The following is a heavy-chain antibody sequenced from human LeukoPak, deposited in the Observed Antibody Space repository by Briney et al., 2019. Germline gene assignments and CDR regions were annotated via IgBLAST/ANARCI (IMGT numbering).Heavy chain of an antibody. Sequence: SETLSLTCAVYGGSFSGYYWSWIRQPPGKGPEWLGEINHSGSTIYNPSLKSRVTISVDTSKNHFSLKLGSVTAADTAVYYCGRSAGRDVYNWDYWGQGTLVTVSS. V-gene: IGHV4-34*01. D-gene: IGHD5-24*01. CDR2: INHSGST. CDR1: GGSFSGYY. J-gene: IGHJ4*02. CDR3: GRSAGRDVYNWDY.